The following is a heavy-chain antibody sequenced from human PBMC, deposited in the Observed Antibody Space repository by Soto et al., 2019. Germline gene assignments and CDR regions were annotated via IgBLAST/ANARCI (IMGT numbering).Heavy chain of an antibody. CDR2: MNPNSGNT. D-gene: IGHD2-15*01. CDR3: ARDKGYCSDTSCPDFDY. Sequence: GASVKVSCKASGYTFTSYDINWVRQATGQGLEWMGWMNPNSGNTGYAQKFQGRVTMTRNTSMSTAYMELNSLRSEDTAVYYCARDKGYCSDTSCPDFDYWGQGTLVTVSS. CDR1: GYTFTSYD. J-gene: IGHJ4*02. V-gene: IGHV1-8*01.